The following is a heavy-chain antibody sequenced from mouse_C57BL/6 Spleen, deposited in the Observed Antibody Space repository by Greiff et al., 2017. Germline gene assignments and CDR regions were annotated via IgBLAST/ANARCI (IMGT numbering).Heavy chain of an antibody. CDR3: ARAGDQGAY. CDR1: GYTFTSYG. Sequence: VMLVESGAELARPGASVKLSCKASGYTFTSYGISWVKQRTGQGLEWIGEIYPRSGNTYYNEKFKGKATPTADKSSSTAYMELRSLTSEDSAVYFCARAGDQGAYGGEGTLVTVSA. D-gene: IGHD3-2*02. CDR2: IYPRSGNT. J-gene: IGHJ3*01. V-gene: IGHV1-81*01.